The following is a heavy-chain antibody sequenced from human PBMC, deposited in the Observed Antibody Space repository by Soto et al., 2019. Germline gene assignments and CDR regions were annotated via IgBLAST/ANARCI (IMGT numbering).Heavy chain of an antibody. J-gene: IGHJ5*02. D-gene: IGHD3-3*01. CDR2: ISGSGVNT. Sequence: GGSLRLSCAASGFTFSSYDMSWVRQTPGLGLEWVSTISGSGVNTYYADAVKGRFTISRDNSGNRLFLRMDSLRADDTAVYYCAKDRLASAGVARFDPGGQGTLVTVSP. CDR3: AKDRLASAGVARFDP. CDR1: GFTFSSYD. V-gene: IGHV3-23*01.